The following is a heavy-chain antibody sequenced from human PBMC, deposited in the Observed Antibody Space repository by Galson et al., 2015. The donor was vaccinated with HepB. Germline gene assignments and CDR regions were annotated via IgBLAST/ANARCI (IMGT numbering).Heavy chain of an antibody. CDR2: ISAYNGNT. J-gene: IGHJ4*02. CDR1: GYTFTSYG. CDR3: ARSSLGYCSGGSCWEIDY. V-gene: IGHV1-18*01. D-gene: IGHD2-15*01. Sequence: SVKVSCKASGYTFTSYGISWVRQAPGQGLEWMGWISAYNGNTNYAQKLRGRVTMTTDTSTSTAYMELRSLRSDDTAVYYCARSSLGYCSGGSCWEIDYWGQGTLVTVSS.